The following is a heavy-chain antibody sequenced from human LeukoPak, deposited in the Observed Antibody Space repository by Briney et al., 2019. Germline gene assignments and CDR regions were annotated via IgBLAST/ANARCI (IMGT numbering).Heavy chain of an antibody. Sequence: APVKVSCKASGYTFSNYGISWVRHAPGQGLEWMGWISCYNGDTKYAQKFQGGVTMTTDTSTSTTYMELRSLRSDDTAVYYCARDNPYYYLYWGQGTLVTVSS. CDR1: GYTFSNYG. CDR3: ARDNPYYYLY. CDR2: ISCYNGDT. J-gene: IGHJ4*02. D-gene: IGHD3-22*01. V-gene: IGHV1-18*01.